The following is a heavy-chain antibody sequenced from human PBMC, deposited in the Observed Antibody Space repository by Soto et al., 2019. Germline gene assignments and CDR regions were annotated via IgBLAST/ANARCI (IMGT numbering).Heavy chain of an antibody. CDR1: GFTFSNFY. V-gene: IGHV3-7*01. Sequence: PGGSLRLSCVASGFTFSNFYMGWVRQAPGKGLEWVANIKQTGSEKYYVDSVKGRFTISRDDAKNSLYLQMNSLRAEDTAVYYCAREWSYFDYWGQGTLVTVSS. CDR3: AREWSYFDY. D-gene: IGHD3-3*01. CDR2: IKQTGSEK. J-gene: IGHJ4*02.